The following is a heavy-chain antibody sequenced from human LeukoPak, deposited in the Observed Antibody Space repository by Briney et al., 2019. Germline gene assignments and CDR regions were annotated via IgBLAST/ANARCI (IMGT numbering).Heavy chain of an antibody. CDR1: GFTFGDYA. V-gene: IGHV3-48*01. D-gene: IGHD3-10*01. CDR3: AKDQALLWFGELLSGFDY. Sequence: GGSLRLSCTTSGFTFGDYAMTWVRQAPGKGLEWVSYISSSGSTIYYADSVKGWFTISRDNSKNTLYLQMNSLRAEDTAVYYCAKDQALLWFGELLSGFDYWGQGTLVTVSS. J-gene: IGHJ4*02. CDR2: ISSSGSTI.